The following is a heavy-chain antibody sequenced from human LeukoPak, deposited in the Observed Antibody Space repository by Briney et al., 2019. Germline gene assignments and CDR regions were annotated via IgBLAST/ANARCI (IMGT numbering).Heavy chain of an antibody. CDR3: ARDGRRITIFGVVNSWFDP. Sequence: AASVKVSCKASGYTFTGYYMHWVRQAPGQGLEWMGWINPNSGGTNYVQKFQGRVTMTRDTSISTAYMELSRLRSDDTAVYYCARDGRRITIFGVVNSWFDPWGQGTLVTVSS. D-gene: IGHD3-3*01. CDR1: GYTFTGYY. CDR2: INPNSGGT. J-gene: IGHJ5*02. V-gene: IGHV1-2*02.